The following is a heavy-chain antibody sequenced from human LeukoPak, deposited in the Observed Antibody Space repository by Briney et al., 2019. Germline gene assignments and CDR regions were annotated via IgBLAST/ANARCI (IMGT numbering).Heavy chain of an antibody. V-gene: IGHV1-2*06. J-gene: IGHJ4*02. Sequence: ASVNVSCTASVYTFTVYNMHWVRHAPGQGLEWMGRINPNSGGTNYAQKFQGRVTMTRDTSISTAYMELSRLRSDDTAVYYCARGSKVTYYYDSSGYHFDYWGQGTLVTVSS. CDR2: INPNSGGT. D-gene: IGHD3-22*01. CDR3: ARGSKVTYYYDSSGYHFDY. CDR1: VYTFTVYN.